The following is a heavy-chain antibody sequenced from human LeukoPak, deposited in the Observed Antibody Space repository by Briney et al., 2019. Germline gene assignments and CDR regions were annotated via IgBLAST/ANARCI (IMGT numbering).Heavy chain of an antibody. D-gene: IGHD5-24*01. CDR3: ARVVLGRRWLQTSYYYGMDV. CDR2: IIPIFGTA. Sequence: SVKVSCKASGGTFSSYAISWVRQAPGQGLEWMGGIIPIFGTANYAQKFQGRVTITADESTSTAYLELSSLTSEDTAVYYCARVVLGRRWLQTSYYYGMDVWGHGTTVTVSS. V-gene: IGHV1-69*13. J-gene: IGHJ6*02. CDR1: GGTFSSYA.